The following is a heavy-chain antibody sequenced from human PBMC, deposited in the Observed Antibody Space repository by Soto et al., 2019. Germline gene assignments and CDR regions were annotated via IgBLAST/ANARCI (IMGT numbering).Heavy chain of an antibody. V-gene: IGHV3-23*01. CDR2: ISGSGGST. D-gene: IGHD6-13*01. J-gene: IGHJ4*02. CDR3: AKHPESYSRSSGDY. Sequence: EVQLLESGGGLVQPGGSLRLSCAASGFTFSSYAMSWVRQAPGKGLEWVSAISGSGGSTYYADSVKGRFTISRDNSKNTLYLQRNSLRAEDTAVYYCAKHPESYSRSSGDYWGQGTLVTVSS. CDR1: GFTFSSYA.